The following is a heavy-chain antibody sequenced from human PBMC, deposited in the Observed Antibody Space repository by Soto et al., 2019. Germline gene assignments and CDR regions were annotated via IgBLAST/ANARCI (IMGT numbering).Heavy chain of an antibody. CDR3: AKEMCPRTVLDSSSPWGDY. CDR1: GFTFDDFG. Sequence: QVQLVESGGGVVQPGTSLKLSCAASGFTFDDFGFHWVRQAPGKGREWVATLSYDGSHEYYADSVKGRFTISRDNSKITLYLQMNSLKTEDTAMYYCAKEMCPRTVLDSSSPWGDYWGQGTLVTVSS. V-gene: IGHV3-30*18. D-gene: IGHD3-22*01. J-gene: IGHJ4*02. CDR2: LSYDGSHE.